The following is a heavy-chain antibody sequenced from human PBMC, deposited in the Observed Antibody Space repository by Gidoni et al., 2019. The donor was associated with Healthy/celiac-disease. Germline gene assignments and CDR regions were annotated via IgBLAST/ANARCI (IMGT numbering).Heavy chain of an antibody. V-gene: IGHV3-30*18. CDR2: ISYDGSNK. CDR1: GFTFSSYG. J-gene: IGHJ4*02. Sequence: QVQLVESGGGVVPPGRSLRLSCAASGFTFSSYGMHWVRQAPRKGREWVAGISYDGSNKDYADSEKGRFTISRDNSKNTLYLQMNSLRAEDTAVYYCAKAFSMIVVDADYWGQGTLVTVSS. CDR3: AKAFSMIVVDADY. D-gene: IGHD3-22*01.